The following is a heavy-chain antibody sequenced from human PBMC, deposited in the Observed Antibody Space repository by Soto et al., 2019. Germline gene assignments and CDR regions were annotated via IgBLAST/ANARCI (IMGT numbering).Heavy chain of an antibody. CDR2: IYYSGST. V-gene: IGHV4-39*01. D-gene: IGHD6-19*01. J-gene: IGHJ4*02. CDR1: GGSISSSSYY. Sequence: SETLSLTCTVSGGSISSSSYYWGWIRQPPGKGLGWIGSIYYSGSTYYNPSLKSRVTISVDTSKNQFSLKLSSVTAADTAVYYCARRSIAVAGYYFDYWGQGTLVTVSS. CDR3: ARRSIAVAGYYFDY.